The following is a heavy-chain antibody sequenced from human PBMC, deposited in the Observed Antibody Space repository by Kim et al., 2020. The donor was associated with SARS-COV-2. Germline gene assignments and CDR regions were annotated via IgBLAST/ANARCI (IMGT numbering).Heavy chain of an antibody. V-gene: IGHV4-34*01. CDR2: VNPSGTT. J-gene: IGHJ4*02. Sequence: SETLSLTCAVYGGSFSDYYWTWIRQPPGKGLEWIGEVNPSGTTNYNPSLESRVAISVDTSRSQFSLRLNSVTAADTAVYYCARGGGVTRYFFDSCGQGTLCTVSS. CDR1: GGSFSDYY. D-gene: IGHD3-16*01. CDR3: ARGGGVTRYFFDS.